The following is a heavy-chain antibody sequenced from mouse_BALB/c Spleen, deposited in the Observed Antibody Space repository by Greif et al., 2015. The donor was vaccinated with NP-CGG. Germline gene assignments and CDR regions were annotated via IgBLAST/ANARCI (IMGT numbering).Heavy chain of an antibody. J-gene: IGHJ4*01. V-gene: IGHV1-14*01. CDR1: GYTFTSYV. CDR2: INPYNDGT. D-gene: IGHD1-1*01. Sequence: QLKHSGPELVKPGASVKMSCKASGYTFTSYVMHWVKQKPGQGLEWIGYINPYNDGTKYNEKFKGKATLTSDKSSSTAYMELSSLTSEDSAVYYCAGITTVVDYYAMDYWGQGTSVTVSS. CDR3: AGITTVVDYYAMDY.